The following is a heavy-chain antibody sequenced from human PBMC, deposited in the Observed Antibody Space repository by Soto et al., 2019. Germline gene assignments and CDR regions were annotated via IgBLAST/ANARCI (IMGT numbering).Heavy chain of an antibody. CDR3: ARDPGPINCSGGSCYPYYYYGMDV. J-gene: IGHJ6*02. V-gene: IGHV4-59*01. D-gene: IGHD2-15*01. CDR2: IYYSGST. Sequence: PSETLSLTCTVSGGSISSYYWSWIRQPPGKGLEWIGYIYYSGSTNYNPSLKSRVTISVDTSKNQFSLKLNSVTAADTAVYYCARDPGPINCSGGSCYPYYYYGMDVWGQGTTVPSP. CDR1: GGSISSYY.